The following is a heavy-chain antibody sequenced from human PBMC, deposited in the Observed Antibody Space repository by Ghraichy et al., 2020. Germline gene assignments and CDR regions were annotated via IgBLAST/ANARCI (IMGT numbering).Heavy chain of an antibody. V-gene: IGHV4-39*01. CDR3: ARRARTHFDY. CDR1: GFSISSNNYY. J-gene: IGHJ4*02. CDR2: IYYRGTT. Sequence: SETLSLTCTVSGFSISSNNYYWDWIRQPPGKGLEWIGSIYYRGTTYYNPSLKSRVTISVDTSKTQFSLKLSSVTAAETAVYYCARRARTHFDYWGQGTLVTVSS.